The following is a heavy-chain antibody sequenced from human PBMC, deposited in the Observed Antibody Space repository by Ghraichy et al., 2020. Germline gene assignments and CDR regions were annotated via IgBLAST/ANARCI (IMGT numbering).Heavy chain of an antibody. CDR1: GGSFSGYY. CDR3: ARSSGWYLYFDY. D-gene: IGHD6-19*01. CDR2: INHSGST. Sequence: SETLSLTCAVYGGSFSGYYWSWIRQPPGKGLEWIGEINHSGSTNYNPSLKSRVTISVDTSKNQFSLKLSSVTAADTAVYYCARSSGWYLYFDYWGQGTLVTVSS. V-gene: IGHV4-34*01. J-gene: IGHJ4*02.